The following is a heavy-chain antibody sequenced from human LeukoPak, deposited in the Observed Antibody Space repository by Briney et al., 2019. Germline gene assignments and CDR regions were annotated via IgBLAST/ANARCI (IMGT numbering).Heavy chain of an antibody. Sequence: GGSLRLSCAASGFTFSSYGMHWVRQAPGKGLEWVSVIWYDGSNKYYVDSVKGRFTISRDNSKNTVHLQMNTLRAEDTAVYYCATTPVAVDYWGQGTLVTVSS. CDR1: GFTFSSYG. CDR3: ATTPVAVDY. J-gene: IGHJ4*02. V-gene: IGHV3-33*01. D-gene: IGHD6-19*01. CDR2: IWYDGSNK.